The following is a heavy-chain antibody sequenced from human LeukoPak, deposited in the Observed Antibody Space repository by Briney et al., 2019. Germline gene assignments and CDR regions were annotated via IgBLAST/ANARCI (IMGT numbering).Heavy chain of an antibody. CDR3: ARGIRSYYGSGIHAGAYNWFDP. J-gene: IGHJ5*02. CDR1: GFTFSSYG. CDR2: ISYDGSNK. Sequence: PGRSLRLSCAASGFTFSSYGMHWVRQAPGKGLEWVAVISYDGSNKYYADSVKGRFTISRDNSKNTLYLQMNSLRAEDTAVYYCARGIRSYYGSGIHAGAYNWFDPWGQGTLVTVSS. D-gene: IGHD3-10*01. V-gene: IGHV3-30*03.